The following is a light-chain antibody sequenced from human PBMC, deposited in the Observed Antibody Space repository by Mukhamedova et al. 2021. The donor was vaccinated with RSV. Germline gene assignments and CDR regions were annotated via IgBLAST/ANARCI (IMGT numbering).Light chain of an antibody. J-gene: IGLJ2*01. CDR1: STDLGNYNL. CDR2: EAY. CDR3: CSYAANVV. Sequence: GTSTDLGNYNLVSWYRQYPGEGPKLMIYEAYKRPSGVSSRFSGSLSGNTASLTISLLQAEDEAFSFCCSYAANVVFGGGTKLTVL. V-gene: IGLV2-23*01.